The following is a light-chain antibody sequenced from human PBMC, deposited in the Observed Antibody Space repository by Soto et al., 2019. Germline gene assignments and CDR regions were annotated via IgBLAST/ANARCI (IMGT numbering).Light chain of an antibody. V-gene: IGKV3-15*01. J-gene: IGKJ5*01. CDR3: QQYNIWRSIT. Sequence: IVVTQSPATLSVSPWERVTLSCRASQSVRNKVAWYQQKPGQTPRVIIYDTSTRAADIPARFSGSGYGTYFTLTISSLQSEDFAVYYCQQYNIWRSITFGPGTRLRL. CDR1: QSVRNK. CDR2: DTS.